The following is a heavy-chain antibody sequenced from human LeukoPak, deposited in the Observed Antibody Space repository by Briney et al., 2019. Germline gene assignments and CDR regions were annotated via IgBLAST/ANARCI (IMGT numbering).Heavy chain of an antibody. J-gene: IGHJ4*02. CDR1: GYSISSGYY. CDR2: IYHSGST. V-gene: IGHV4-38-2*02. Sequence: SETLSLTCTVSGYSISSGYYWGWIRQPPGKGLEWIGSIYHSGSTYYNPSLKSRVTISVDTSKNQFSLKLSSVTAADTAVYYCARGIVGATASPRYYFDYWGQGTLVTVSS. D-gene: IGHD1-26*01. CDR3: ARGIVGATASPRYYFDY.